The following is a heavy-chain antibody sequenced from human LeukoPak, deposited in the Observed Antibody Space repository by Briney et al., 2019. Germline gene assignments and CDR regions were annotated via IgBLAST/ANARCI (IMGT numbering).Heavy chain of an antibody. CDR1: GGSISSYY. V-gene: IGHV4-59*08. D-gene: IGHD2-2*02. J-gene: IGHJ6*03. Sequence: PSETLSLTCTVSGGSISSYYWSWIRQPPGKGLEWIGYIYYSGSTNYNPSLKSRVTISVDTSKNQFSLKLSSVTAADTAVYYCARGAIEVYYYYYYMDVWGKGTTVTVSS. CDR2: IYYSGST. CDR3: ARGAIEVYYYYYYMDV.